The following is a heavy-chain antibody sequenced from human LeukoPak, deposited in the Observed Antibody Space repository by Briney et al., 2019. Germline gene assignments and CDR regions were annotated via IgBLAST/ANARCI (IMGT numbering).Heavy chain of an antibody. CDR3: ARDTRGSRGYSWLRPISNFDY. V-gene: IGHV3-48*04. J-gene: IGHJ4*02. D-gene: IGHD5-12*01. Sequence: PGGSLRLSCAASGFTFSSYSMNWVRQAPGKGLEWVSYISSSSSTIYYADSVKGRFTISRDNAKNSLYLQMNSLRAEDTAVYYCARDTRGSRGYSWLRPISNFDYWGQGTLVTVSS. CDR1: GFTFSSYS. CDR2: ISSSSSTI.